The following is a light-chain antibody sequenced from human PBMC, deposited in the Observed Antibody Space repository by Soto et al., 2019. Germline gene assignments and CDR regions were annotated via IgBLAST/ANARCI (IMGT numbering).Light chain of an antibody. J-gene: IGLJ1*01. CDR1: SSDVGSYNR. CDR3: SSFTSSTPDV. CDR2: EVS. Sequence: QSALTQPPSVSGSPGQSVAVSCTGTSSDVGSYNRVSWYQQPPGTAPKRIIYEVSNRPSGVPDRFSGSKSGNTASLTISGLQAEDEAEYYCSSFTSSTPDVFGTGSKVTVL. V-gene: IGLV2-18*02.